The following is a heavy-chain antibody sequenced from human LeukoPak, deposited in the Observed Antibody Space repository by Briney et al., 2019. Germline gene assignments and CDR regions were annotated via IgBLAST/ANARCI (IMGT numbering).Heavy chain of an antibody. CDR3: ARDARDY. CDR1: GFTFSSYA. CDR2: ISYDGSNK. Sequence: GGSLRLSCAASGFTFSSYAMHWVRQAPGKGLEWVAVISYDGSNKYYADSVKGRFTISRDNSKNTLYLQMNSLRAEDTAVCYCARDARDYWGQGTLVTVSS. J-gene: IGHJ4*02. V-gene: IGHV3-30-3*01.